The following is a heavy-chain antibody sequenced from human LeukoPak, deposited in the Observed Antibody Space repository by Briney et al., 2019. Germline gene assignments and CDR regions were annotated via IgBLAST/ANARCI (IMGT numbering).Heavy chain of an antibody. CDR3: AKDPTMIVVVIPDY. Sequence: GGSLRLSCAASGFTFTSYAMSWVRQAPGEGLEWVSGISGSCGSTYYADSVKGRFTLSKDNPKNTLYLQMNSLRAEDTAVYYCAKDPTMIVVVIPDYWGQGTLVTVSS. CDR2: ISGSCGST. J-gene: IGHJ4*02. CDR1: GFTFTSYA. D-gene: IGHD3-22*01. V-gene: IGHV3-23*01.